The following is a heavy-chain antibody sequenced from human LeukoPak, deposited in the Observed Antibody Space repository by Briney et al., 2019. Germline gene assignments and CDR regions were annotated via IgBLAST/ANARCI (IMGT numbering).Heavy chain of an antibody. CDR3: ARDLAWGGY. D-gene: IGHD7-27*01. CDR1: GFTFSSYS. V-gene: IGHV3-21*01. CDR2: ITSSSSSM. J-gene: IGHJ4*02. Sequence: GGSLRLSCAASGFTFSSYSMYWVRQAPGKGLEWVSSITSSSSSMYSADSVKGRLTISRDNAKNSLYLQMNSLRAEDTAVYYCARDLAWGGYWGQGTLVTVSS.